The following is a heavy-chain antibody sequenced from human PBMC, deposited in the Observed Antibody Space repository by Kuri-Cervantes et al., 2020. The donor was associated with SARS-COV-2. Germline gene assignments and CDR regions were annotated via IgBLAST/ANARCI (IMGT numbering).Heavy chain of an antibody. CDR1: GFTFDDYG. D-gene: IGHD1-26*01. V-gene: IGHV3-20*04. CDR2: INWNDGST. CDR3: ARALGDSGSYHIQH. J-gene: IGHJ1*01. Sequence: GESLKISCAASGFTFDDYGMSWVRQAPGKGLEWVSGINWNDGSTGYADSVKGRFTTSRDNSKNTLYLQMNSLRAEDTAVYYCARALGDSGSYHIQHWGQGTLVTVSS.